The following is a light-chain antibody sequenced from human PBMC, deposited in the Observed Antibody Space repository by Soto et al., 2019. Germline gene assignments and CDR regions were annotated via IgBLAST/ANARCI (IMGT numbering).Light chain of an antibody. V-gene: IGKV2-24*01. CDR1: QSLVHSDGNTY. Sequence: DIVLTQAPLSSPVTLGQPASISCKSSQSLVHSDGNTYLSWLQQRPGQPPSALIYQISNRFSGVPDRFQGSGAGTYFTLKISRMEPEDVAIYYCMQVTQFPHTFGQGTKLDIK. CDR2: QIS. J-gene: IGKJ2*01. CDR3: MQVTQFPHT.